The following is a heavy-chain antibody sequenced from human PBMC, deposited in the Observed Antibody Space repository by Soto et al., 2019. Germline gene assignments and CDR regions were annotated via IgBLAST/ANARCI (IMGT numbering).Heavy chain of an antibody. CDR1: GFIFSDYY. V-gene: IGHV3-11*01. D-gene: IGHD3-9*01. CDR3: ARAGEYYDILTGLGAVDV. Sequence: QVQLVESGGGLVKPGGYLRLSCAASGFIFSDYYLSWLRQAPGKGLEWVSYIGSSGGSIYYAHSVKGRFTISRDNAKNSLNLEMNSLRAEDTAVYYCARAGEYYDILTGLGAVDVWGQGTTVTVSS. J-gene: IGHJ6*02. CDR2: IGSSGGSI.